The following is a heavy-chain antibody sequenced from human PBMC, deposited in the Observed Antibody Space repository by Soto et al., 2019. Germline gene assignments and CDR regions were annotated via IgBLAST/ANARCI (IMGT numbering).Heavy chain of an antibody. CDR3: VKDDYYDSGGYFNH. V-gene: IGHV3-23*01. CDR2: ISGSGGST. J-gene: IGHJ5*02. Sequence: GGSLRLSCAASGFTFSDYAMNWVRQAPGKGPEWVSGISGSGGSTYKADSMKGRFTISRDNSKNTVYLQMNSLRAEDTAVYYCVKDDYYDSGGYFNHWGQGTLVTVSS. D-gene: IGHD3-22*01. CDR1: GFTFSDYA.